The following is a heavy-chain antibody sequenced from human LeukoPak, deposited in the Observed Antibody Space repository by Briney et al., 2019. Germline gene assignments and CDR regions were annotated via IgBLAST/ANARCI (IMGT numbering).Heavy chain of an antibody. CDR1: GFTFSSYA. V-gene: IGHV3-23*01. D-gene: IGHD1-7*01. J-gene: IGHJ6*03. Sequence: GGSLRLSCAASGFTFSSYAMSWVRQAPGKGLEWVSAISGSGASTYYADSVKGRFTISRDNSKNTLYLLMNSLRAEDTAVYYCARVELAPYYYYMDVWGKGTTVTVSS. CDR2: ISGSGAST. CDR3: ARVELAPYYYYMDV.